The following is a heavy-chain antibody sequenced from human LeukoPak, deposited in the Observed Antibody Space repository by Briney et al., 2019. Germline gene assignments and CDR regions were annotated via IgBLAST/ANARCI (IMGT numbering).Heavy chain of an antibody. V-gene: IGHV3-74*01. CDR1: GFTFSNYW. J-gene: IGHJ4*02. CDR3: AGPTCLRGAYCSTNF. Sequence: GGSLRLSCAASGFTFSNYWMHWVRQGPGRGLVWVSRINTDGSSTRYADSVRGRFTMSRDNAKNSMYLQMNSLRAEDTAVYYCAGPTCLRGAYCSTNFWGQGTLVTVSS. D-gene: IGHD2-2*01. CDR2: INTDGSST.